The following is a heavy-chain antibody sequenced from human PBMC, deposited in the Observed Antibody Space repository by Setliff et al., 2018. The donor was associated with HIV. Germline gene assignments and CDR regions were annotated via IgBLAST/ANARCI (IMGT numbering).Heavy chain of an antibody. CDR1: GDSISSYS. J-gene: IGHJ5*02. D-gene: IGHD3-10*01. V-gene: IGHV4-4*09. CDR3: ARRIDDSGSFPDKNWFDT. CDR2: IFSSGST. Sequence: SETLSLTCTVSGDSISSYSWNWIRQSPGGGLEWIGFIFSSGSTKYNPSLQSRVTMSIDTSKNQFSLRLTSVAAADTAVYYCARRIDDSGSFPDKNWFDTWGQGSLVTVS.